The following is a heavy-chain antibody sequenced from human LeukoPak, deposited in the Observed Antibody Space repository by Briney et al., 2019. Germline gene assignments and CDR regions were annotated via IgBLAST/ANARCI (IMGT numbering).Heavy chain of an antibody. V-gene: IGHV3-21*01. CDR1: GFTFSSYS. CDR3: ARDRYSYGGIYYYYMDV. Sequence: GGSLRLSCAASGFTFSSYSMNWVRQAPGKGLEWVSSISSSSSYIYYADSVKGRFTISRDNAKNSLYLQMNSLRAEDTAVYYCARDRYSYGGIYYYYMDVWGKGTTVTVSS. J-gene: IGHJ6*03. CDR2: ISSSSSYI. D-gene: IGHD5-18*01.